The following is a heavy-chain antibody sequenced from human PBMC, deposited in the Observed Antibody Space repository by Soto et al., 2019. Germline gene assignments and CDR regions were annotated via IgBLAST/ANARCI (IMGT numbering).Heavy chain of an antibody. CDR3: AKDRLEYSGYDQGAFDI. Sequence: GGSLRLSCAASGFTFSSYAMSWVRQAPGKGLEWVSAISGSGGSTYYADSVKGRFTISRDNSKNTLYLQMNSLRAEDTAVYYCAKDRLEYSGYDQGAFDIWGQGTMVTVSS. CDR1: GFTFSSYA. V-gene: IGHV3-23*01. CDR2: ISGSGGST. D-gene: IGHD5-12*01. J-gene: IGHJ3*02.